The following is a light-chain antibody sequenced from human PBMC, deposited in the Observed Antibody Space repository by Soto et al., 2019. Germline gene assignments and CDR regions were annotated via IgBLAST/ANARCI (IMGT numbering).Light chain of an antibody. CDR2: DTS. Sequence: DIVLTQSPATLSLSPGARATLTCRASENIANYLLWFQQRPGQAPRLLIYDTSNRPSGIPARFSASGSGTDFTLTISRLETEDFAVFFCQQRKKWPYTFGQGTKLEIK. CDR3: QQRKKWPYT. V-gene: IGKV3-11*01. CDR1: ENIANY. J-gene: IGKJ2*01.